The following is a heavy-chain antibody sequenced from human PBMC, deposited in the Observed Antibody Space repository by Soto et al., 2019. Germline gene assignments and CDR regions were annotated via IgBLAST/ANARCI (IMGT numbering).Heavy chain of an antibody. CDR2: IYYSGST. J-gene: IGHJ6*02. CDR3: ARGYCSSTSCSPLGYGMDV. Sequence: SETLSLTCTVSGGSISSYYWSWIRQPPGKGLEWIGYIYYSGSTNYNPSLKSRVTISVDTSKNQFSLKLSSVTAADTAVHYCARGYCSSTSCSPLGYGMDVWGQGTTVTVSS. CDR1: GGSISSYY. V-gene: IGHV4-59*01. D-gene: IGHD2-2*01.